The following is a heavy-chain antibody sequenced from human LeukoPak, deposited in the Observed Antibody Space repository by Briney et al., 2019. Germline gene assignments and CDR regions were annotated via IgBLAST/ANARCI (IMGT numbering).Heavy chain of an antibody. Sequence: SETLSLTCTVSGGSISTSGYYWAWIRQPPGKGLEWIGSVSSDGGTSHTSLKSRGSISVDTSRNQFSLKLSSVTAPDTAVYYCARAPTVSVGYCSSVSCQADYWGQGTLVTVSS. J-gene: IGHJ4*02. CDR3: ARAPTVSVGYCSSVSCQADY. V-gene: IGHV4-39*01. CDR2: VSSDGGT. CDR1: GGSISTSGYY. D-gene: IGHD2-2*01.